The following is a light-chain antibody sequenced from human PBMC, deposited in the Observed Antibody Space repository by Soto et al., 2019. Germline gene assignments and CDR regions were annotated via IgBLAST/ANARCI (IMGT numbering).Light chain of an antibody. V-gene: IGKV1-8*01. CDR3: QQYYSYPRT. CDR1: QGISSY. Sequence: ALRMTQSPSSFSASTGDRVTITCRASQGISSYLAWYQQKPGKAPKLLIYAASTLQSGVPSRFSGSASGTDFNLTISCLQSEDFATYYCQQYYSYPRTFGQGTKVEIK. J-gene: IGKJ1*01. CDR2: AAS.